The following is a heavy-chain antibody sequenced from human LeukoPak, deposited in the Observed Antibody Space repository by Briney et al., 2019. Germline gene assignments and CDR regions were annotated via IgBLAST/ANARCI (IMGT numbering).Heavy chain of an antibody. CDR3: VGLGENY. CDR1: GFTFSSYA. J-gene: IGHJ4*02. D-gene: IGHD3-10*01. Sequence: PGRSLRLSCAASGFTFSSYAMHWVRQAPGKGLEWVAVISYDGSNKYYADSVKGRFTISRDNAKNSLYLQMNSLRAEDTAVYYCVGLGENYWGQGALVTVSS. CDR2: ISYDGSNK. V-gene: IGHV3-30-3*01.